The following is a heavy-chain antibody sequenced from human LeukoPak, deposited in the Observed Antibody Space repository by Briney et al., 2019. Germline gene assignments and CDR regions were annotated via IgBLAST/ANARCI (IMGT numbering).Heavy chain of an antibody. D-gene: IGHD4-11*01. Sequence: GGSLRLSCAASGFTFTKYAMSWVRQAPGRGLEWVSVISGNSGATYYADSVKGRFTISRDNAKNTVYLQMNNLRGEDTALYYCSKAGDTNYYRHGDYWGQGTLVTVSS. V-gene: IGHV3-23*01. CDR1: GFTFTKYA. CDR3: SKAGDTNYYRHGDY. J-gene: IGHJ4*02. CDR2: ISGNSGAT.